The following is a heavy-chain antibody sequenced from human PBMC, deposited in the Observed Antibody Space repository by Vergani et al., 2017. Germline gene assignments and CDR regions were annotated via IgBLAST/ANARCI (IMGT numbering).Heavy chain of an antibody. D-gene: IGHD4-11*01. V-gene: IGHV4-34*01. Sequence: QVQLQQWGGGLLKPSETLSLTCVVNGGSFTSYHWTWIRQSPGAGLEWVGDIDHTGRPDYNPSLKRRLTMSVAKSRNQFSLTFNSVTATDTAIYFCARVNTETNGHLSYYYYMDVWGQGTAVTVS. J-gene: IGHJ6*03. CDR1: GGSFTSYH. CDR2: IDHTGRP. CDR3: ARVNTETNGHLSYYYYMDV.